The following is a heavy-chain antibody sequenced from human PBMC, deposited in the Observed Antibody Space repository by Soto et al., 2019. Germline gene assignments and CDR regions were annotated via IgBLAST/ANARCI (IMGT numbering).Heavy chain of an antibody. D-gene: IGHD4-17*01. CDR1: GFTFSSYS. CDR2: ISSSSSTI. J-gene: IGHJ2*01. V-gene: IGHV3-48*02. CDR3: AREGTTVTHYWYFDL. Sequence: GGSLRLSCAASGFTFSSYSMNWVRQAPGKGLEWVSYISSSSSTIYYADSVKGRFTISRDNAKNSLYLQMNSLRDEDTAVYYCAREGTTVTHYWYFDLWGGGTLVTVSS.